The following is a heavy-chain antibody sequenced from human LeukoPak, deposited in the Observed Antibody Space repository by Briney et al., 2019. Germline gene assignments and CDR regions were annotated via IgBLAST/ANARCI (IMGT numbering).Heavy chain of an antibody. J-gene: IGHJ4*02. V-gene: IGHV4-34*01. CDR2: INHSGST. CDR1: GGSFSGYY. Sequence: PSETLSLTCAVYGGSFSGYYWSWIRQPPGKGLEWIGEINHSGSTNYNPSLKSRVTISVDTSKNQFSLKLSSVTAADTAVYYCASGRPSYYDSSGYYYPHFDYWGQGTLVTVSS. D-gene: IGHD3-22*01. CDR3: ASGRPSYYDSSGYYYPHFDY.